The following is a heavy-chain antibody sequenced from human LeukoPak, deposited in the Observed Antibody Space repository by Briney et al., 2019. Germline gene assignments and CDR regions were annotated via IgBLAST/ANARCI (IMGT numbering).Heavy chain of an antibody. D-gene: IGHD2-2*01. Sequence: ASVKVSCKTSGYTFTSYGISWVRQAPGQGLEWMGWISTYNGDTNYTQKLQGRVTMTTDTSTSTAYMELRSLRSDDTAAYYCARDGYCGSNSCYSVYWGQGTLVTVSS. V-gene: IGHV1-18*04. CDR2: ISTYNGDT. CDR1: GYTFTSYG. J-gene: IGHJ4*02. CDR3: ARDGYCGSNSCYSVY.